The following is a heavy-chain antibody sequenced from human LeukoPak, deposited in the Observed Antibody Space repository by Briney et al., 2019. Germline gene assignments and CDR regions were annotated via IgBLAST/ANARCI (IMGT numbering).Heavy chain of an antibody. CDR3: ARGGIYCSGGSCYSESWFDP. CDR1: GGTFSSYA. Sequence: ASVKVSCKASGGTFSSYAISWVRQAPGQGLEWMGRIIPIFGTANHAQKFQGRVTITTDESTSTAYMELSSLRSEDTAVYYCARGGIYCSGGSCYSESWFDPWGQGTLVTVSS. D-gene: IGHD2-15*01. J-gene: IGHJ5*02. CDR2: IIPIFGTA. V-gene: IGHV1-69*05.